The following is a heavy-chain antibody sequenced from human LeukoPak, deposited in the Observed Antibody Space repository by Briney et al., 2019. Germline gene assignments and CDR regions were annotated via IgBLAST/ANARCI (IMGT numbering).Heavy chain of an antibody. D-gene: IGHD6-13*01. CDR3: ASPPPYSSSWIRNYYYYYMDV. V-gene: IGHV1-2*02. Sequence: ASVKVSCKASGYSFTRYYMHWVRQAPGQGLEWMGWINPNSGDTKYAQKFQGRVTMTRDTSISTAYMELTRLRSDDTAVYYCASPPPYSSSWIRNYYYYYMDVWGKGTTVTVSS. J-gene: IGHJ6*03. CDR2: INPNSGDT. CDR1: GYSFTRYY.